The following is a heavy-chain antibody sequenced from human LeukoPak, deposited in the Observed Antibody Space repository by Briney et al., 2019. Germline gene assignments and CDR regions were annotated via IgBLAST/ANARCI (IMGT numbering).Heavy chain of an antibody. CDR2: ICGRGTTK. V-gene: IGHV3-48*03. CDR3: ARIAMAGIGDGFDI. Sequence: GGSLRLSCIASGFNFNTYEMNWVRQAPGKGLEWVSYICGRGTTKYYADSVKGRFTVSRDSAENSLYLQMNSLRAEDTALYYCARIAMAGIGDGFDIWGQGTMVTVSS. J-gene: IGHJ3*02. D-gene: IGHD6-19*01. CDR1: GFNFNTYE.